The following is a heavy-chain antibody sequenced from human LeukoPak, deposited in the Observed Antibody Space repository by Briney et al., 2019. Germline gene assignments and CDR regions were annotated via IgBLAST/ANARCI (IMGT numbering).Heavy chain of an antibody. V-gene: IGHV3-21*01. J-gene: IGHJ4*02. Sequence: NPGGSLRLSCAASGFTFSSNSMNWVRRAPGKGLEWVSYITSSSSYIYFADSVKRRFTISRDNAKNSLYLQMNSMTAEDTAVYYCAKVVWGIAAAGTPGRSQRDYWVQGSHVADSS. CDR2: ITSSSSYI. D-gene: IGHD6-13*01. CDR3: AKVVWGIAAAGTPGRSQRDY. CDR1: GFTFSSNS.